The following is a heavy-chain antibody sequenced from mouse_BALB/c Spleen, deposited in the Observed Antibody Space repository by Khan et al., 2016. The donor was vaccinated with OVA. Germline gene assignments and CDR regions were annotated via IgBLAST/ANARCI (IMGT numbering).Heavy chain of an antibody. D-gene: IGHD2-10*02. J-gene: IGHJ4*01. CDR1: GFSLSRYS. V-gene: IGHV2-6-4*01. Sequence: QVQLKESGPGLVAPSQSLSITCTVSGFSLSRYSVHWVRQPPGKGLEWLGMIWSGGSTDYNSALKSRLSISKDNSKSQVFLKMNSLQTDDTAMYYGASKKYCNYVSMDYWGQGTSVTVSS. CDR2: IWSGGST. CDR3: ASKKYCNYVSMDY.